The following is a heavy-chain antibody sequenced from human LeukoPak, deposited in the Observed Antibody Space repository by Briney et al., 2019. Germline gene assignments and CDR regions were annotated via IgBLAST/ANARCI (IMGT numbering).Heavy chain of an antibody. CDR3: ARDPTVANWAGYYYYGMDV. CDR2: IIPIFGTA. D-gene: IGHD4-23*01. V-gene: IGHV1-69*01. CDR1: GGTFSSYA. J-gene: IGHJ6*02. Sequence: EASVKVSCKASGGTFSSYAISWVRQAPGKGLEWMGGIIPIFGTANYAQKFQGRVTITADESTSTAYMELSSLRSEDTAVYYCARDPTVANWAGYYYYGMDVWGQGTTVTVSS.